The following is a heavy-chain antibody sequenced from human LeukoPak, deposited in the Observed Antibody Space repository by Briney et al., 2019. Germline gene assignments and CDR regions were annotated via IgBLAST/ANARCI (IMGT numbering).Heavy chain of an antibody. CDR3: ARRTGAYSHPYDY. CDR1: GFTVSSNS. D-gene: IGHD4/OR15-4a*01. J-gene: IGHJ4*02. Sequence: GGSLRLSCTVSGFTVSSNSMSWVRQAPGKGLEWVSFIYSGTTHYSDSVKGRFTISRDNSKNTLYLQMNSLRAEDTAVYYCARRTGAYSHPYDYWGQGALVTVSS. V-gene: IGHV3-53*01. CDR2: IYSGTT.